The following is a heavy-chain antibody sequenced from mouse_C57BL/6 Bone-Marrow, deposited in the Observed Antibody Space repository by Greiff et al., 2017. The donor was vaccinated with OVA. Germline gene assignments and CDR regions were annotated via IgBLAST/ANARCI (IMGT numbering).Heavy chain of an antibody. J-gene: IGHJ3*01. V-gene: IGHV1-75*01. Sequence: VKLQESGPELVKPGASVKISCKASGYTFTDYYINWVKQRPGQGLEWIGWIFPGSGSTYYNEKFKGKATLTVDKSSSTAYMLLSSLTSEDSAVYFCARHYYYGSSYFAYWGQGTLVTVSA. CDR2: IFPGSGST. CDR3: ARHYYYGSSYFAY. D-gene: IGHD1-1*01. CDR1: GYTFTDYY.